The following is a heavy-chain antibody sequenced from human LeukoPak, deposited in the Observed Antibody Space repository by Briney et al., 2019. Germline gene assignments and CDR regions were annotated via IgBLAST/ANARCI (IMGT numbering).Heavy chain of an antibody. D-gene: IGHD3-22*01. CDR2: INPNTGTT. CDR1: GYTFTDYY. J-gene: IGHJ3*02. Sequence: ASVKVSCKASGYTFTDYYMHWVRQAPGQGLEWMGRINPNTGTTNYAQEFQRRVTMTRDTSINTAYMELSSLRSDDTAVYYCARVSSSGGYYSYDTFNIWGQGTMVTVSS. V-gene: IGHV1-2*06. CDR3: ARVSSSGGYYSYDTFNI.